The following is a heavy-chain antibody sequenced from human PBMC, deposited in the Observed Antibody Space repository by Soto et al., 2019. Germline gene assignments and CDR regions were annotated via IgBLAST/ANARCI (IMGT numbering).Heavy chain of an antibody. CDR3: ARGEIGGYYDFWSGHLALGWFDP. Sequence: ASVKVSCKASGYTFTSYAMHWVRQAPGQRLEWMGWINAGNGNTKYSQKFQGRVTITRDISASTAYMELSSLRSEDTAVYCCARGEIGGYYDFWSGHLALGWFDPWGQGTLVTVSS. V-gene: IGHV1-3*01. J-gene: IGHJ5*02. CDR1: GYTFTSYA. D-gene: IGHD3-3*01. CDR2: INAGNGNT.